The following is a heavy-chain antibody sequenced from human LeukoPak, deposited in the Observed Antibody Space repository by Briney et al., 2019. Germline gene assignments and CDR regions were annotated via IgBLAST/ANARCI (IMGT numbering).Heavy chain of an antibody. Sequence: GGSLRLSCAASGFTVSSNHMSWVRQAPGKGLEWVAVIYSGGNTYYADSVKGRFTISRDNSKNTLYLQMKSVRAEDTAVYYCARYSSGMRGCLYYWGEGTLVTVSS. CDR3: ARYSSGMRGCLYY. J-gene: IGHJ4*02. CDR1: GFTVSSNH. V-gene: IGHV3-66*01. CDR2: IYSGGNT. D-gene: IGHD3-10*01.